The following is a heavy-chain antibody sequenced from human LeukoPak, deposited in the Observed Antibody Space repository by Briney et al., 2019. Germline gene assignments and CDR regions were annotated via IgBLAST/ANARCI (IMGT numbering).Heavy chain of an antibody. D-gene: IGHD4-23*01. Sequence: GGSLRLSCAASGFTFSSYAMSWVRQAPGKGLEWVSAISGSGGSTYYADSVKGRFTISRDNSKNTLYLQMNSLRAEDTAVYYCAKDLGYGGNPPVYFDYWGQGTLVTVSS. CDR1: GFTFSSYA. CDR2: ISGSGGST. V-gene: IGHV3-23*01. CDR3: AKDLGYGGNPPVYFDY. J-gene: IGHJ4*02.